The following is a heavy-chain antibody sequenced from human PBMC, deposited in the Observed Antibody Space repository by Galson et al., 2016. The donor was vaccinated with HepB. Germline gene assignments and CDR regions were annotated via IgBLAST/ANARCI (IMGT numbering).Heavy chain of an antibody. J-gene: IGHJ4*03. Sequence: PALVKPTQTLTLTCTFSEFSLRNSGVGVGWIRQPPGKALEWLAVIYWNDDKLYSPSVQSRLTITKDTSKNQVVLTMTDMDPVDTATYYCARILGIAPRPGYFDYWGQGTLVTVSS. D-gene: IGHD6-6*01. CDR3: ARILGIAPRPGYFDY. CDR2: IYWNDDK. CDR1: EFSLRNSGVG. V-gene: IGHV2-5*01.